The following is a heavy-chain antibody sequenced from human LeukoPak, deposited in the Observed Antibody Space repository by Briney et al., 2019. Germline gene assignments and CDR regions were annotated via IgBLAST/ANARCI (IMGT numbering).Heavy chain of an antibody. CDR1: GGSFSGYY. Sequence: SETLSLTCAVYGGSFSGYYWSWIRQPPGKGLEWIGEINHSGSTNYNPSLKSQVTISVDTSKNQFSLKLSSVTAADTAVYYCARGPYYYYYGMDVWGQGTTVTVSS. J-gene: IGHJ6*02. V-gene: IGHV4-34*01. CDR3: ARGPYYYYYGMDV. CDR2: INHSGST.